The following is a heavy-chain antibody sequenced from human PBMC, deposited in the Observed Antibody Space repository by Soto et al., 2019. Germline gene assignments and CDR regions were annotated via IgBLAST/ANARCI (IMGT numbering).Heavy chain of an antibody. CDR1: GGTFSSYA. CDR3: ARDPDDYGGNSGGY. Sequence: ASVKVSCKASGGTFSSYAISWVRQAPGQGLEWMGGIIPIFGIANYAQKFQGRVTITADKSTSTAYMELSSLRSEDTAVYYCARDPDDYGGNSGGYWGQGTLVTVSS. CDR2: IIPIFGIA. V-gene: IGHV1-69*10. J-gene: IGHJ4*02. D-gene: IGHD4-17*01.